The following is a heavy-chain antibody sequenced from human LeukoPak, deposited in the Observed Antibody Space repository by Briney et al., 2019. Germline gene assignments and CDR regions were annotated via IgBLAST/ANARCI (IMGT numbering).Heavy chain of an antibody. D-gene: IGHD3-22*01. Sequence: PGGSLRLSCAASGFTFSSYSMSWVRQAPGKGLEWVANIKQDGSEKYYVDSVKGRFTISRDNAKNSLYLQMNSLRAEDTAVYYCARAWGLYYYDSSGPYYFGYWGQGTLVTVSS. CDR3: ARAWGLYYYDSSGPYYFGY. J-gene: IGHJ4*02. CDR2: IKQDGSEK. CDR1: GFTFSSYS. V-gene: IGHV3-7*01.